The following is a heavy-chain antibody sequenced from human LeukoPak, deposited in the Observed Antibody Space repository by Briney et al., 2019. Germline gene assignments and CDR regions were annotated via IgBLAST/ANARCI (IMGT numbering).Heavy chain of an antibody. D-gene: IGHD3-9*01. Sequence: SETLSLTCAVYGGSFNGYYWSWIRQPPGKGLEWIGEINHSGSTNYNPSLKSRVTISVDTSKNQFSLKLSSVTAADTAVYYCARANDILTGYRRKSNYYGMDVWGQGTTVTVSS. V-gene: IGHV4-34*01. J-gene: IGHJ6*02. CDR3: ARANDILTGYRRKSNYYGMDV. CDR1: GGSFNGYY. CDR2: INHSGST.